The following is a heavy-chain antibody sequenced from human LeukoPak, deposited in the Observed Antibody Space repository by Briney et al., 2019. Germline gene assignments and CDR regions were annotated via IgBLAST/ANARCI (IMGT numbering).Heavy chain of an antibody. J-gene: IGHJ3*02. CDR1: GYTLTELS. CDR3: ATEGGVRIGAFDI. CDR2: FDPEDGET. Sequence: ASVKVSCKVSGYTLTELSMHWVRQAPGKGLEWMGGFDPEDGETIYARKFQSRVTMTEDTSTDTAYMELSSLRSEDTAVYYCATEGGVRIGAFDIWGQGTMVTVSS. V-gene: IGHV1-24*01. D-gene: IGHD1-1*01.